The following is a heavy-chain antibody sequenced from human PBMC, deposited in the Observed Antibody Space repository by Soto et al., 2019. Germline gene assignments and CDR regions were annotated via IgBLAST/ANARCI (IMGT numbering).Heavy chain of an antibody. CDR2: IYYSGGT. CDR3: ARDLSGGGDYRYNSLAV. Sequence: PSETLSLTCTVSGGSVSSRNYYWSWIRQPPGKGLEWIGYIYYSGGTNYNPSLESRVTISLDTSKSQFSLKMTSVTAADTAFYYCARDLSGGGDYRYNSLAVWGKGTTVTVSS. V-gene: IGHV4-61*01. D-gene: IGHD5-12*01. J-gene: IGHJ6*04. CDR1: GGSVSSRNYY.